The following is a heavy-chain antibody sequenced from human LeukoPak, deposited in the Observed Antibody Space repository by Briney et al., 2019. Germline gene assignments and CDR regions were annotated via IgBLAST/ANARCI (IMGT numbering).Heavy chain of an antibody. Sequence: GGSLRLSCAASGFTFDDFAMHWVRQAPGKGLEWVSLIRWEGQTTFYADSVRGRFTISRDNSKNSLYLQMNSLTTDDTAFYYCTRDTDFGSPTNYFDHWGQGTLVSVSS. D-gene: IGHD3-10*01. CDR2: IRWEGQTT. CDR3: TRDTDFGSPTNYFDH. J-gene: IGHJ4*02. V-gene: IGHV3-43*01. CDR1: GFTFDDFA.